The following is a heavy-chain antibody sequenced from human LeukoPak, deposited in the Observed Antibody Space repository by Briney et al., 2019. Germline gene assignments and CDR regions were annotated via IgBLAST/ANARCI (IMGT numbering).Heavy chain of an antibody. J-gene: IGHJ6*04. CDR1: GGSISSGDYY. CDR2: IYYSGST. D-gene: IGHD3-3*01. Sequence: SETLSLTCTVSGGSISSGDYYWNWIRQPPGKGLEWIGYIYYSGSTYYNPSLKSRVTISLDTSKNQFSLKLSSVSAADTAVYYCGRSKNVLRFLEVDVWGKGTTVTVSS. V-gene: IGHV4-30-4*08. CDR3: GRSKNVLRFLEVDV.